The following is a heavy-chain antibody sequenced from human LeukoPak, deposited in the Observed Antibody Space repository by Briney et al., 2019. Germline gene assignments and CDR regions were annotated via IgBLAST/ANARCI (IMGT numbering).Heavy chain of an antibody. V-gene: IGHV3-33*01. D-gene: IGHD4-23*01. Sequence: PGGSLRLSCAASGFICSSYGMHRVRQAPGKGLEWVAVIWYDGSNEYYADSVKGRFTISRDNSKNTLYLQMDSLRAEDTAVYYCARDHSYGGKIPLFAFWGQGTLVTVSS. CDR3: ARDHSYGGKIPLFAF. CDR1: GFICSSYG. CDR2: IWYDGSNE. J-gene: IGHJ4*02.